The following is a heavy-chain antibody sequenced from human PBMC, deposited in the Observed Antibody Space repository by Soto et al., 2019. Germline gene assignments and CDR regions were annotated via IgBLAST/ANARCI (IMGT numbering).Heavy chain of an antibody. CDR3: AKDLVLYSSSSPHYFDY. V-gene: IGHV3-23*01. CDR1: GFTFSSYA. J-gene: IGHJ4*02. CDR2: ISGSGGST. D-gene: IGHD6-6*01. Sequence: EVQLLESGGGLVQPGGSLRLSCAASGFTFSSYAMSWVRQALGKGLECISVISGSGGSTYYADSVKGRFTISRDNSKNTLYLQMNSLRDEDSATYYCAKDLVLYSSSSPHYFDYWGEGSLVTVSS.